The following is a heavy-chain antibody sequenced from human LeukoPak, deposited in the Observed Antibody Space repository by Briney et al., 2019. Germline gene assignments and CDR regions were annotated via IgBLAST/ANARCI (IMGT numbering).Heavy chain of an antibody. V-gene: IGHV3-30*02. Sequence: QPGGSLRLSCAASGFTFSSYGMHGVRQAPGKGLEGVAFIRYDGSNKYYADSVKGRFTISRDNSKNTLYLQMNSLRAEDTAVYYCAKDVGSRGYYYYYMDVWGKGTTVTVSS. CDR3: AKDVGSRGYYYYYMDV. D-gene: IGHD2-15*01. J-gene: IGHJ6*03. CDR1: GFTFSSYG. CDR2: IRYDGSNK.